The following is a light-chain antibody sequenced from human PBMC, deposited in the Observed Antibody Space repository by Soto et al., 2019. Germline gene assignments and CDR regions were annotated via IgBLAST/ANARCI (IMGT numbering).Light chain of an antibody. V-gene: IGLV2-23*02. Sequence: SALTQPASVSGCPGRSITISCTGTSSDVGSYNLVSWYQQHPGKAPKLMIYEVSKRPSGVSNRFSGSKSGNTASLTISGLQAEDEADYYCCSYAGSSTFSYVFGTGTKVTVL. CDR1: SSDVGSYNL. CDR2: EVS. CDR3: CSYAGSSTFSYV. J-gene: IGLJ1*01.